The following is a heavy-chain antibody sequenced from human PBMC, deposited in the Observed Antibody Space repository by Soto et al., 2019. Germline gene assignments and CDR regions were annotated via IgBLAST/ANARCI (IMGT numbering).Heavy chain of an antibody. CDR2: IYYSGST. Sequence: QVQLQESGPGLVKPSQTLSLTCTVSGGSISSGGYYWSWIRQHPGKGLEWIGYIYYSGSTYYNPSPKRRVTIAVDSSKNQFSLKLSSVTAADTAVYYCARSPEATVTAFDYWGQGTLVTVSS. CDR1: GGSISSGGYY. V-gene: IGHV4-31*03. D-gene: IGHD4-17*01. J-gene: IGHJ4*02. CDR3: ARSPEATVTAFDY.